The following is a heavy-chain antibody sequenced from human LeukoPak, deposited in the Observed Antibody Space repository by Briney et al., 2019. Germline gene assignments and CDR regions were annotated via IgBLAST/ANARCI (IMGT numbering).Heavy chain of an antibody. CDR3: AKPRDIDSWAFDV. J-gene: IGHJ3*01. Sequence: GGSLRLSCAASGFTFSSYGMHWVRQAPGKGLEWVAVISYDGSNKYYADSVKGRFTISRDNSKNTLYLQMSSLRAEDTAVYYCAKPRDIDSWAFDVWGQGTMVTVSS. V-gene: IGHV3-30*18. D-gene: IGHD2-15*01. CDR1: GFTFSSYG. CDR2: ISYDGSNK.